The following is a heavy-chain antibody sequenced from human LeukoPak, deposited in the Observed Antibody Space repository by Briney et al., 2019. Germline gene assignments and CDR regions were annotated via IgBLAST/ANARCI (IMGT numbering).Heavy chain of an antibody. V-gene: IGHV3-30*02. Sequence: SGGSLRLSCAASGFTFSNYGMHWVRQAPGKGLEWVAFIRYDETNKYYADSLKGRFTISRDNSKNTLYLQMSSLRAEDTAVYYCARTNLWGSNWFDPWGQGTLVTVSS. CDR3: ARTNLWGSNWFDP. CDR2: IRYDETNK. D-gene: IGHD3-16*01. CDR1: GFTFSNYG. J-gene: IGHJ5*02.